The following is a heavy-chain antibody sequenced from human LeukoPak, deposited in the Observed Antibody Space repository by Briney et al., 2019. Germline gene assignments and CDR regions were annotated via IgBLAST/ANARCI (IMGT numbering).Heavy chain of an antibody. CDR1: GGSIRSSSYY. J-gene: IGHJ4*02. CDR2: IYYSGST. Sequence: SETLSLTCTVSGGSIRSSSYYWGWIRQPPGKGLEWIGSIYYSGSTYYDASLKSRGTISVDTPKNQFSLKLNSVTAADTAVYFCARQVVAVAGTGYFDYWGQGTLVTVSS. V-gene: IGHV4-39*01. CDR3: ARQVVAVAGTGYFDY. D-gene: IGHD6-19*01.